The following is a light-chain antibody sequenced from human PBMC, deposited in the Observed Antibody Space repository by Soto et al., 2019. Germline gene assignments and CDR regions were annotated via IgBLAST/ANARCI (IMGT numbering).Light chain of an antibody. CDR1: SSDIGAHNR. V-gene: IGLV2-18*02. CDR3: NSFTTSDTYV. CDR2: DVN. J-gene: IGLJ1*01. Sequence: QSVLTQPPSVSGSPGQSVTISCTGTSSDIGAHNRVSWYQQSPGAAPKLMICDVNNRPSGVPERFSGSKSGNTASLTIFGLQAEDEADYYCNSFTTSDTYVFGTGTKLTVL.